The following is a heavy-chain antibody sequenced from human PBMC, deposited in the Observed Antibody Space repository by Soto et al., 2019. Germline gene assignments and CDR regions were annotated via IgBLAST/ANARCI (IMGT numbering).Heavy chain of an antibody. J-gene: IGHJ5*02. CDR3: ATELSLRRWFDP. D-gene: IGHD1-7*01. CDR1: GGSISSYY. V-gene: IGHV4-59*12. CDR2: IYYSGST. Sequence: QVQLQESGPGLVKPSETLSLTCTVSGGSISSYYWSWIRQPPGKGLEWIGYIYYSGSTYYNPSLKSRVTISVDTSKNQFSLKLSSVTAADTAVYYCATELSLRRWFDPWGQGTLVTVSS.